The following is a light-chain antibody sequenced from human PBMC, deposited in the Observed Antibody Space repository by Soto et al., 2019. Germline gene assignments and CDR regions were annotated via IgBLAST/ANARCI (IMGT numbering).Light chain of an antibody. CDR3: QQYNSPTWT. CDR1: QSISSW. CDR2: DAS. Sequence: DIQMTQSPSTLSASVGHRFTITCRASQSISSWLAWYQQKQEKAPKLLIYDASSLESGVPSRLRGSGYGTEFTITISSLQTDDFATYYCQQYNSPTWTFGHGTKVDIK. J-gene: IGKJ1*01. V-gene: IGKV1-5*01.